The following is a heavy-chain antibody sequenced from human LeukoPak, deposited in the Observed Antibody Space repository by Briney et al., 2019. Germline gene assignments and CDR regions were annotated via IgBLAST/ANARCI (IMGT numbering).Heavy chain of an antibody. V-gene: IGHV4-34*01. Sequence: PSETLSLTCAVYGGSFSGYYWSWIRQPPGKGLEWIGEINHSGSTNYNPSLKSRVTISVDASKNQFSLKLSSVTAADTAVYYCARGSVYYYDSSGYYYNDYWGQGTLVTVSS. J-gene: IGHJ4*02. CDR3: ARGSVYYYDSSGYYYNDY. D-gene: IGHD3-22*01. CDR2: INHSGST. CDR1: GGSFSGYY.